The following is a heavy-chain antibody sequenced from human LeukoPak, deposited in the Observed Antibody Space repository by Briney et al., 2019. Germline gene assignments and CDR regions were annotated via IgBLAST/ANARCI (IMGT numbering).Heavy chain of an antibody. D-gene: IGHD6-19*01. J-gene: IGHJ3*02. V-gene: IGHV1-46*01. CDR2: INPSGGST. CDR3: ARRLSSGDAFDI. Sequence: ASVKVSCKASGYTFASYYMHWVRQAPGQGLEWMGIINPSGGSTSYAQKFQGRVTMTRDMSTSTVYMELSSLRSEDTAVYYCARRLSSGDAFDIWGQGTMVTVSS. CDR1: GYTFASYY.